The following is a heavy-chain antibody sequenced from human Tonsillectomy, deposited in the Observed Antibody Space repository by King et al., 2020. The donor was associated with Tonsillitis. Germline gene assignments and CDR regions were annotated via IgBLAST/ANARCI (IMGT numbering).Heavy chain of an antibody. V-gene: IGHV1-69*04. D-gene: IGHD5-24*01. J-gene: IGHJ4*02. Sequence: VQLVQSGAEVKKPGSSVKVSCKASGGTFSSYVISRVRQAPGQGLEWMGRIIPILGIANYAQKFQGRDTITADKYTSTAYLELSSLRSADTAICYSARDGEFGRVQLWFFDSWGQGTRFTVSS. CDR1: GGTFSSYV. CDR3: ARDGEFGRVQLWFFDS. CDR2: IIPILGIA.